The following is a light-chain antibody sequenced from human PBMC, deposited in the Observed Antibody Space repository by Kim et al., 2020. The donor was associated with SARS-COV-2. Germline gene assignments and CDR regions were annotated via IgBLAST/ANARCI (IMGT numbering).Light chain of an antibody. V-gene: IGLV4-69*01. J-gene: IGLJ3*02. Sequence: QPVLTQSPSASASLGASVKLTCTLSSGHSSYAIAWHQQQPEKGPRYLMKLNSDGSHSKGDGIPDRFSGSSSGAERYLTISSLQSEDEADYYCQTWGTGIGFGGGTQLTFL. CDR2: LNSDGSH. CDR3: QTWGTGIG. CDR1: SGHSSYA.